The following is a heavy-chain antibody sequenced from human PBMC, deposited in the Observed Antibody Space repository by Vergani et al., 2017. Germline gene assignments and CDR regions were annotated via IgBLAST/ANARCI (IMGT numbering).Heavy chain of an antibody. CDR3: ARSAAAANMAV. J-gene: IGHJ6*02. CDR1: GLTFSSYS. D-gene: IGHD6-25*01. V-gene: IGHV3-21*01. CDR2: ISSSSRYI. Sequence: EVQLVESGGGLVKPGGSLRLSCAASGLTFSSYSMNWVRQAPGKGLEWVSSISSSSRYIYYADSVKGRFTISRDNAKNSLYLQMNSLRAEDTAVYYCARSAAAANMAVWGQGTTVTVSS.